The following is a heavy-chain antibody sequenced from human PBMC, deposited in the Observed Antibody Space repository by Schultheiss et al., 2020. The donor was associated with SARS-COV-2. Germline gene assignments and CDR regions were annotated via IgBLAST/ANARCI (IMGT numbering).Heavy chain of an antibody. Sequence: SETLSLTCTVSGGSISSYYWSWIRHPPGKGLEWIGYIYYSGSTNYNPSLKSRVTISVDTSKNQFSLKLSSVTAADTAVYYCARINWNEGEQDFDYWGQGTLVTVSS. D-gene: IGHD1-1*01. CDR1: GGSISSYY. CDR2: IYYSGST. CDR3: ARINWNEGEQDFDY. V-gene: IGHV4-59*08. J-gene: IGHJ4*02.